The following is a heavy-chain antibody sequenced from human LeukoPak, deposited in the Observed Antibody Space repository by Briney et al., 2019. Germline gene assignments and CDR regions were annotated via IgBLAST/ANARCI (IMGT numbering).Heavy chain of an antibody. V-gene: IGHV1-69*13. J-gene: IGHJ4*02. Sequence: ASVKVSCKASGGTFSSYAISWVRQAPGQGLEWMGGIIPIFGTANYAQKFQGRVTITADESTSTAYMELSSLRSEDTAVYYCARETGDAEIQLWTSKGFFDYWGQGTLVTVSS. D-gene: IGHD5-18*01. CDR3: ARETGDAEIQLWTSKGFFDY. CDR1: GGTFSSYA. CDR2: IIPIFGTA.